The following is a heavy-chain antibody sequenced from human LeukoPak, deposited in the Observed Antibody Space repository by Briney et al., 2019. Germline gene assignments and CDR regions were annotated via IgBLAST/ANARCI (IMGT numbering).Heavy chain of an antibody. CDR2: IVVGSGNT. CDR3: AAASDNWNYSGYDY. J-gene: IGHJ4*02. V-gene: IGHV1-58*02. D-gene: IGHD1-7*01. CDR1: GLTYTTST. Sequence: TSVKVSCKASGLTYTTSTMHWVRQARGHRLEWIGWIVVGSGNTNYAQKFQERVTITRDVSTSTAYMELSSLRSEDTAVYYCAAASDNWNYSGYDYWGQGTLVTVSS.